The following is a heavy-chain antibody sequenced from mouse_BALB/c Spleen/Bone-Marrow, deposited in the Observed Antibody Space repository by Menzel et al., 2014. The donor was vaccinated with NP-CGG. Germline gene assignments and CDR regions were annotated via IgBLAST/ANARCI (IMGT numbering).Heavy chain of an antibody. J-gene: IGHJ3*01. CDR1: GFNIKDTY. CDR3: AMYYYGSSLFAY. Sequence: VQLQQSGAELVKPGASVKLSCTASGFNIKDTYMHWVKQRPEQGLEWIGRIDPANGNTKYDPKFQGKANITADTSSNSAYLQLSSLTSEDTAVYYCAMYYYGSSLFAYWGQGTLVTVSA. V-gene: IGHV14-3*02. CDR2: IDPANGNT. D-gene: IGHD1-1*01.